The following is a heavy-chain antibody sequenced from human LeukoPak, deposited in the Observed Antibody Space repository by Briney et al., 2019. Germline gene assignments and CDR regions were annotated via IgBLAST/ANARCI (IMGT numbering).Heavy chain of an antibody. CDR3: ATALFPQIAAAGGGDY. D-gene: IGHD6-13*01. CDR1: GYTLTELS. J-gene: IGHJ4*02. CDR2: FDPEDGET. Sequence: ASVKVSCKVSGYTLTELSMHWARQAPGKGLEWMGGFDPEDGETIYAQKFQGRVTMTEDTSTDTAYMELSSLRSEDTAVYYCATALFPQIAAAGGGDYWGQGTLVTVSS. V-gene: IGHV1-24*01.